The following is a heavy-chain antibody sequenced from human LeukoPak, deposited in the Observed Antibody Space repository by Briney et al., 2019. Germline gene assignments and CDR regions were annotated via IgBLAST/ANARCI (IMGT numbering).Heavy chain of an antibody. Sequence: PGGSLRLSCAASGFTVSSNYMSWVRQAPGKGLEWVSVIYSGGSTYYADSVKGRFTISRDNSKNTLYLQMNSLRAEDTAVYYCARAVGTAMVEDAFDIWGQGTMVTVSS. CDR3: ARAVGTAMVEDAFDI. V-gene: IGHV3-53*01. CDR2: IYSGGST. CDR1: GFTVSSNY. J-gene: IGHJ3*02. D-gene: IGHD5-18*01.